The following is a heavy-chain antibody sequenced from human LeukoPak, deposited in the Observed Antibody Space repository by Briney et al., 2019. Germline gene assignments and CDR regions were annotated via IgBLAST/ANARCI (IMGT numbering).Heavy chain of an antibody. J-gene: IGHJ6*04. V-gene: IGHV3-7*01. D-gene: IGHD3-10*02. CDR2: IKEDGSQK. CDR1: GFTFSSSG. Sequence: GGSLRLSCAASGFTFSSSGMHWVRQAPGKGLEWVANIKEDGSQKRYVDSVKGRFTISRDNAKNSLYLQMNSLRDDDTAVYYCAELGITMIGGVWGKGTTVTISS. CDR3: AELGITMIGGV.